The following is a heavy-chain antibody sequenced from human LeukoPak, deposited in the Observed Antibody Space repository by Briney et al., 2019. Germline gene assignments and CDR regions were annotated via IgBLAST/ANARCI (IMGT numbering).Heavy chain of an antibody. CDR2: IYYSGST. D-gene: IGHD1-26*01. J-gene: IGHJ4*02. V-gene: IGHV4-39*01. CDR1: GDSTSGDRYY. CDR3: ARGRPYSGGYHLDY. Sequence: SETLSLTCTVSGDSTSGDRYYGGWVRQPPGKGLEWIGNIYYSGSTYYNPSLKSRVTMSVDTSKNQFFLKLNSVTAADTAVYYCARGRPYSGGYHLDYWGQGTLVTVSA.